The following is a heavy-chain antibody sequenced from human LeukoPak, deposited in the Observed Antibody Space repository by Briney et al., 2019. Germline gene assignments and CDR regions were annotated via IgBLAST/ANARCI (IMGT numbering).Heavy chain of an antibody. Sequence: GGSLRLSCAASGFSFSKYWMHWVRQTPGQGLVWVSRIKEDGTYTSYADSVKGRFTISRDNARNTVFLQMNSLRAEDTAVYYCARDFDMGITPGDDFDFWGQGTLVTVSS. V-gene: IGHV3-74*01. CDR1: GFSFSKYW. J-gene: IGHJ4*02. CDR3: ARDFDMGITPGDDFDF. D-gene: IGHD3-9*01. CDR2: IKEDGTYT.